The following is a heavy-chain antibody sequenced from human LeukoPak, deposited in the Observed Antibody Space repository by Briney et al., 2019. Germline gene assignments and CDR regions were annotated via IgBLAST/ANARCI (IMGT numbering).Heavy chain of an antibody. D-gene: IGHD3-22*01. Sequence: ASVKVSCKASGYTFTGYYMHWVRQAPGQGLEWMGWINPNSGGTNYAQKFQGRVTMTRDTSISTAYMELSRLRSDDTAVYYCARIVGGYDSSGYYSPHFDYWGQGTLVTVSS. CDR2: INPNSGGT. V-gene: IGHV1-2*02. CDR3: ARIVGGYDSSGYYSPHFDY. CDR1: GYTFTGYY. J-gene: IGHJ4*02.